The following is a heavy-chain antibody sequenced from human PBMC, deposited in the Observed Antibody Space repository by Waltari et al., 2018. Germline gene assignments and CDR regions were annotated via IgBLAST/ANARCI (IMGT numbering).Heavy chain of an antibody. Sequence: QITLKESGPTLVKPTQTLTLTCTFSGFSLSTSGVGVGWIRQPPGKALEWLALIYWNDDKRYSPSLKSTLTITKDTSKNQVVLTMTNMDPVDTSTYYCAHRPYGYGERYYFDYWGQGTLVTVSS. D-gene: IGHD4-17*01. CDR1: GFSLSTSGVG. CDR3: AHRPYGYGERYYFDY. V-gene: IGHV2-5*01. J-gene: IGHJ4*02. CDR2: IYWNDDK.